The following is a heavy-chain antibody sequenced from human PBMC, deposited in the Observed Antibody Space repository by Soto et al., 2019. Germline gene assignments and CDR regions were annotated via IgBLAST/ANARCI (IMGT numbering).Heavy chain of an antibody. D-gene: IGHD3-10*01. Sequence: SLRLSCAASGFTFSSYAMSWVRQAPGKGLEWVSAISGSGGSTYYADSVKGRFTISRDNSKNTLCLQMNSLRAEDTAVYYCAKHPSGIWLQDYWGQGTLVTVSS. V-gene: IGHV3-23*01. J-gene: IGHJ4*02. CDR2: ISGSGGST. CDR3: AKHPSGIWLQDY. CDR1: GFTFSSYA.